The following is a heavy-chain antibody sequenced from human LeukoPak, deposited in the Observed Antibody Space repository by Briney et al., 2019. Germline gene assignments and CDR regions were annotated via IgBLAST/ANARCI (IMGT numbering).Heavy chain of an antibody. V-gene: IGHV3-30*18. D-gene: IGHD2-2*01. CDR2: ISYDGNDK. CDR3: TKSTAPAGYYLDY. Sequence: GGPLRHSCAASGFTFSTYGMHWVRQAPGKGLEWVAIISYDGNDKDYADSVRGRFTISRDNSKNTLYLQMNSLRGEDTAVYYCTKSTAPAGYYLDYWGQGILVTVSS. J-gene: IGHJ4*02. CDR1: GFTFSTYG.